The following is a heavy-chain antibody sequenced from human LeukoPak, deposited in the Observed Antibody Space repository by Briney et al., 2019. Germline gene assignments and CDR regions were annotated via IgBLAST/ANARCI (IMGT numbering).Heavy chain of an antibody. CDR3: AGGRSEWLLYESGIFY. CDR2: MSGDGLNT. CDR1: GFTLSNYV. J-gene: IGHJ4*02. Sequence: GGSLRLSCAASGFTLSNYVFYWVRQAPGKGLEYVSAMSGDGLNTFYANSVKDRFIISTDNSKNTVFLQMGSLRPEDTAMYYCAGGRSEWLLYESGIFYWGQGTLVTVSS. V-gene: IGHV3-64*01. D-gene: IGHD3-3*01.